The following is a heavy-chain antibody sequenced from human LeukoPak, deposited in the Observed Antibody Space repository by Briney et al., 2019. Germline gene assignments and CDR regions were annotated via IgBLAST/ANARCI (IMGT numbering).Heavy chain of an antibody. J-gene: IGHJ6*02. CDR1: GFTFSSYS. Sequence: PGGSLRLSCAASGFTFSSYSMNWVRQAPGKGLEWVSYISSSTSTMYYADSVKGRFPISRDNAKNSLYLQMNSLRAEDTAVYYCARGRGGSGFYAMDVWGQGTTVTVSS. V-gene: IGHV3-48*04. CDR3: ARGRGGSGFYAMDV. D-gene: IGHD3-10*01. CDR2: ISSSTSTM.